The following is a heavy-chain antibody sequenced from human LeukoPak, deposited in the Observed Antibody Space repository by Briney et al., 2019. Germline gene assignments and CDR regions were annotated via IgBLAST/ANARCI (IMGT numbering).Heavy chain of an antibody. CDR1: GFTVSSNY. J-gene: IGHJ4*02. CDR2: IYSGGST. D-gene: IGHD5-12*01. CDR3: ARHSGYAPRLQY. V-gene: IGHV3-66*04. Sequence: PGGSLRLFCAASGFTVSSNYMSWVRQAPGKGLEWVSVIYSGGSTYYADSVKGRFTISRDNSKNTLYLQMNSLRAEDTAVYYCARHSGYAPRLQYWGQGTLVTVSS.